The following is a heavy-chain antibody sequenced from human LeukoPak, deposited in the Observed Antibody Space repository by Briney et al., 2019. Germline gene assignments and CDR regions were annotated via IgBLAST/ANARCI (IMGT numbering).Heavy chain of an antibody. CDR2: ISTYSGNT. D-gene: IGHD3-3*01. J-gene: IGHJ3*02. CDR1: GYTFTSYY. CDR3: ARDNTIFGVAEDAFGI. V-gene: IGHV1-18*04. Sequence: GASVKVSCKASGYTFTSYYMHWVRQAPGQGLEWMGWISTYSGNTNYAQKLQGRVTMTTDTSTSTAYMELRSLRSDDTAVYYCARDNTIFGVAEDAFGIWGQGTMVTVSS.